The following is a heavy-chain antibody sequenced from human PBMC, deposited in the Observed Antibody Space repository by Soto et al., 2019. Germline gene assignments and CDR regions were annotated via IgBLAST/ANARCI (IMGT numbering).Heavy chain of an antibody. CDR1: GFAFSSSS. CDR2: ISGSSRYI. J-gene: IGHJ4*02. V-gene: IGHV3-21*01. CDR3: AKDRNYPRDQFHY. Sequence: DGQLVESGGGLVKPGGSLRLSCAASGFAFSSSSMNWVRQAPGKGLEWVSSISGSSRYIYYADSVKGRFTISRDNAKNSLYLQMDNLRADDTAVYFCAKDRNYPRDQFHYWGQGTLVTVSS. D-gene: IGHD1-7*01.